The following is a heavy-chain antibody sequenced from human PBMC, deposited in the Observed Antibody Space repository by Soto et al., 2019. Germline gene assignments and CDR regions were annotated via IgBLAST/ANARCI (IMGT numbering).Heavy chain of an antibody. CDR3: ATDSLGSSSKTYYYYGMDV. J-gene: IGHJ6*02. V-gene: IGHV1-24*01. D-gene: IGHD6-6*01. Sequence: GASVKVSCKVSGYTLTELSMHWVRQAPGKGLEWMGGFDPEDGETIYAQKFQGRVTMTEDTSTDTAYMELSSLRSEDTAVYYCATDSLGSSSKTYYYYGMDVWGQGTTVTVSS. CDR2: FDPEDGET. CDR1: GYTLTELS.